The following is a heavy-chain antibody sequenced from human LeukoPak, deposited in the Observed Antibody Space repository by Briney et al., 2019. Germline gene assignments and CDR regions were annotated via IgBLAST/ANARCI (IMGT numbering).Heavy chain of an antibody. J-gene: IGHJ3*02. CDR3: ARDEWELGAFDI. Sequence: GGSLRLSCAASGFTFSSYSMNWVRQAPGKRLEWVSSISSSSSYIYYADSVKGRFTISRDNAKNSLYLQMNSLRAEDTAVYYCARDEWELGAFDIWGQGTMVTVSS. V-gene: IGHV3-21*01. CDR2: ISSSSSYI. CDR1: GFTFSSYS. D-gene: IGHD1-26*01.